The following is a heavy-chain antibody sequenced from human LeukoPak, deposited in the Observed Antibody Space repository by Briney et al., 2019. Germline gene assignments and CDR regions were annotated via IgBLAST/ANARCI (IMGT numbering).Heavy chain of an antibody. V-gene: IGHV3-33*06. D-gene: IGHD6-19*01. CDR3: AKEAGSGWRYFHN. J-gene: IGHJ4*02. CDR1: GFTFRTFA. Sequence: GGSLRHSCAASGFTFRTFAMVWVRQAPGKGLEWGAAILFAGTEGPDKNYADSLRRRFIISSADSKNTLVLQMTNLRAEYTAVYYCAKEAGSGWRYFHNWGQGTLVTVSS. CDR2: ILFAGTEGPDK.